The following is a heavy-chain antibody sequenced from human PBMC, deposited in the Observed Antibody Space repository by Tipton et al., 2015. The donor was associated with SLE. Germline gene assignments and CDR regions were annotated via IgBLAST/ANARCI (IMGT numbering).Heavy chain of an antibody. J-gene: IGHJ2*01. CDR3: ARDGGYYRNWYFDL. CDR1: GGSISSYY. CDR2: IYYSGST. Sequence: TLSLTCTVSGGSISSYYWSWIRQPPGKGLEWIGYIYYSGSTNYNPSLKSRVTISVDTSKNQFSLKLSSVTAADTAVYYCARDGGYYRNWYFDLWGRGTLVTVSS. D-gene: IGHD1-26*01. V-gene: IGHV4-59*12.